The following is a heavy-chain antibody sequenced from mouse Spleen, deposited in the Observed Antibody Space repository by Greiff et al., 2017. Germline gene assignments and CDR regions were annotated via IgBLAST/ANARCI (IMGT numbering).Heavy chain of an antibody. Sequence: EVKVVESGGGLVQPGGSLKLSCAASGFTFSSYGMSWVRQTPDKRLELVATINSNGGSTYYPDSVKGRFTISRDNAKNTLYLQMSSRKSEDTAMYYCANYLDYWGQGTTLTVSS. V-gene: IGHV5-6-3*01. CDR3: ANYLDY. D-gene: IGHD1-1*02. CDR1: GFTFSSYG. J-gene: IGHJ2*01. CDR2: INSNGGST.